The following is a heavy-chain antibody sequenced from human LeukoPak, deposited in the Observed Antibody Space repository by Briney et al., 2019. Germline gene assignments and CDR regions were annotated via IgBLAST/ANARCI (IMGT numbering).Heavy chain of an antibody. J-gene: IGHJ6*03. CDR3: ARGGYCSSTSCYHYYYYYYMDV. CDR2: IIPIFGTA. D-gene: IGHD2-2*03. CDR1: GATFSSYA. Sequence: SVKLSCKASGATFSSYAISWVRQAPGQGLEWMGGIIPIFGTANYAQKFQGRVTITADESTSTAYMELSSLRSGDTAVYYCARGGYCSSTSCYHYYYYYYMDVWGKGTTVTVSS. V-gene: IGHV1-69*01.